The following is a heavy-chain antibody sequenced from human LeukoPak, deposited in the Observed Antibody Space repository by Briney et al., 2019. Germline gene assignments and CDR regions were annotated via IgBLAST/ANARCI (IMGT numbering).Heavy chain of an antibody. CDR1: GFTFDDYT. CDR2: ISWDGGST. Sequence: GGSLRLSCAASGFTFDDYTMHWVRQAPGKGLEWVSLISWDGGSTYYADSVKGRFTIPRDNSKNSLYLQMNSLRTEDTALYYCAKERGYSNYYFDYWGQGTLVTVSS. V-gene: IGHV3-43*01. D-gene: IGHD4-11*01. CDR3: AKERGYSNYYFDY. J-gene: IGHJ4*02.